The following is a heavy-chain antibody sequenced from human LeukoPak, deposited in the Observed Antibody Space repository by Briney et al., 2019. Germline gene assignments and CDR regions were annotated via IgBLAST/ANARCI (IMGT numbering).Heavy chain of an antibody. J-gene: IGHJ4*02. CDR2: ISSSGSTK. V-gene: IGHV3-48*03. D-gene: IGHD3-22*01. CDR3: ARDFDYYDSSGYYV. CDR1: GFIFSNYE. Sequence: GGSLRLSCAASGFIFSNYEMNWVRQAPGKGLEWVSYISSSGSTKYYADLVKGRFTISRDNAKNSLYLQMNSLRAEDTAVYYCARDFDYYDSSGYYVWGQGTLVTVSS.